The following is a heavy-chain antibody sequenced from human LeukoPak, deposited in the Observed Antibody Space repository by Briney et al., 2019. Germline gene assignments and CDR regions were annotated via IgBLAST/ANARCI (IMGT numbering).Heavy chain of an antibody. CDR3: ARHMERWQQFTRSLDY. CDR2: IKQDGSEK. Sequence: GGSLRLSCAASGFTFSSYWMTWVRHLPGKGLEWMAKIKQDGSEKYYVDSVKGRFTISRDNTRDSLYLQMNSLRAEDTAVYYCARHMERWQQFTRSLDYWGQGTLVTVSS. V-gene: IGHV3-7*01. CDR1: GFTFSSYW. D-gene: IGHD5-24*01. J-gene: IGHJ4*02.